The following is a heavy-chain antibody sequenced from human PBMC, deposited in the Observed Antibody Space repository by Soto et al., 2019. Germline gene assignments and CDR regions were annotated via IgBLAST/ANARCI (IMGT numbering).Heavy chain of an antibody. CDR2: ISGSGGST. D-gene: IGHD3-3*01. CDR1: GFTFSSYA. V-gene: IGHV3-23*01. Sequence: GGSLRLSCAASGFTFSSYAMSWVRQAPGKGLEWVSAISGSGGSTYYADSVKGRFTISRDNSKNTLYLQMNSLRAEDTAVYYYAKDFAYYDLWSGYIWGQGTLVTVSS. J-gene: IGHJ4*02. CDR3: AKDFAYYDLWSGYI.